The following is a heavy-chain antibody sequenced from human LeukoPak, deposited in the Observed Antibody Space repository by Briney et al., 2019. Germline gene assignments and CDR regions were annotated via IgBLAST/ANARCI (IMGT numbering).Heavy chain of an antibody. D-gene: IGHD4-11*01. CDR2: ISSSSSTI. J-gene: IGHJ6*03. CDR3: ARDLDPYSNYVPYYYYYYMDV. V-gene: IGHV3-48*01. CDR1: GFTFSSYS. Sequence: GGSLRLSCAASGFTFSSYSMNWVRQAPGKGLEWVSYISSSSSTIYYADSVKGRFTISRDNAKNSLCLQMNSLRAEDTAVYYCARDLDPYSNYVPYYYYYYMDVWGKGTTVTVSS.